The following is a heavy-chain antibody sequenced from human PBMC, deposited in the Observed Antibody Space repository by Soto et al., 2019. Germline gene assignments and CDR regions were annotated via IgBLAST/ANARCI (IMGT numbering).Heavy chain of an antibody. CDR3: ARAGFNYYFDY. CDR2: ISYDGSNK. V-gene: IGHV3-30-3*01. Sequence: QVQVVESGGGVVQPGRSLRLSCAASGFTFSNYAMHWVRQAPGKGLDWVAVISYDGSNKYYADSVKGRLTISRDNSKNTVYLQLNSLRAEDTAVYFCARAGFNYYFDYWGLGTLVTVSS. CDR1: GFTFSNYA. J-gene: IGHJ4*02.